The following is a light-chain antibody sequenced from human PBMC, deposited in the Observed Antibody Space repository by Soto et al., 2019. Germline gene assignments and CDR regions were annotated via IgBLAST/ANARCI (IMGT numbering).Light chain of an antibody. V-gene: IGLV2-8*01. CDR2: EVI. CDR3: SSYAGSNSFV. CDR1: SSDVGGYNY. Sequence: QSVLTQPPSASGSLGQSVTISCTGASSDVGGYNYVSWYQQHPGKAPKLLISEVIKRPSGVPDRFSGSKSGDTASLTISWLQAEDEADYYCSSYAGSNSFVFGTWTKVTVL. J-gene: IGLJ1*01.